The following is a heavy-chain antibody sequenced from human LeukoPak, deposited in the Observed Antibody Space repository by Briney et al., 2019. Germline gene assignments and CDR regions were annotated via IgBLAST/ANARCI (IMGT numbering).Heavy chain of an antibody. V-gene: IGHV3-48*03. J-gene: IGHJ5*02. D-gene: IGHD6-19*01. CDR3: VRIPNSAGFPNWFDP. CDR1: GFTFSSYE. Sequence: GGSLRLSXAASGFTFSSYEMNWVRQAPGKGLEWVSYISSSGSTIDYADSVKGRFTISRDNAKNSLYLQMNSLRAEDTAVYYCVRIPNSAGFPNWFDPWGQGTLVTVSS. CDR2: ISSSGSTI.